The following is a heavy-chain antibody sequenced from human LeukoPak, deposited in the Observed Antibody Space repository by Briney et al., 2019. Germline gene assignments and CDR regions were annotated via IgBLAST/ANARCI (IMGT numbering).Heavy chain of an antibody. J-gene: IGHJ4*02. CDR2: ISSSGSGGNT. CDR3: AKDEYSGGYYEDY. Sequence: GGSLRLSCAASGFTFSSCAMSWARQAPGKGLEWVSGISSSGSGGNTYSADFVKGRFTISRDSSKNTLYLQMNSLRVEDTAVYYCAKDEYSGGYYEDYWGQGTLVTVSS. CDR1: GFTFSSCA. D-gene: IGHD3-22*01. V-gene: IGHV3-23*01.